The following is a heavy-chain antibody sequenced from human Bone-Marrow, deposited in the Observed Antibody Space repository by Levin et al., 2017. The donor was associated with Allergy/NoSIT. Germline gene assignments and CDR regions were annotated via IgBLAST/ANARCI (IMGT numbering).Heavy chain of an antibody. D-gene: IGHD3-3*01. Sequence: GGSLRLSCAASRFIVSSTYMNWVRQAPGKGLEWVSIIYSGGSTYYADSVKGRFTISRDNSKNTVYLQMNSLRAEDTAVYYCARDGDNSYFWDGMDVWGQGTTVTVSS. J-gene: IGHJ6*02. CDR3: ARDGDNSYFWDGMDV. CDR2: IYSGGST. V-gene: IGHV3-53*01. CDR1: RFIVSSTY.